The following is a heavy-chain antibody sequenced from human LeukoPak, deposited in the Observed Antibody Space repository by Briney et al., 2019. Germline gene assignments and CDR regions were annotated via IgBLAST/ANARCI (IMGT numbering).Heavy chain of an antibody. J-gene: IGHJ3*02. CDR3: ARRGHLLSSSRRTDAFDI. D-gene: IGHD2-15*01. V-gene: IGHV3-21*01. Sequence: GGSLRLSCAASGFTFSSYSMNWVRQAPGKGLEWVSSISSSSSYIYYADSVKGRFTISRDNAKNSLYLQMNSLRAEDTAVYYCARRGHLLSSSRRTDAFDIWGQGTMVTVSS. CDR2: ISSSSSYI. CDR1: GFTFSSYS.